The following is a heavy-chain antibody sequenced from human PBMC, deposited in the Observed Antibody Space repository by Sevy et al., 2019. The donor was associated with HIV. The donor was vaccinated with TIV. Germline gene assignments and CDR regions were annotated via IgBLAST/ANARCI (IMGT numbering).Heavy chain of an antibody. CDR2: ILPIFGTA. V-gene: IGHV1-69*13. D-gene: IGHD2-8*01. Sequence: ASVNVSCKASGGTFSSYAISWVRQAPGQGLEWMGGILPIFGTANYAQKFQGRVTITADESTSTAYMELSSLRSEDTAVYYCAWQRMVYAQYYYYGMDVWGQGTTVTVSS. CDR1: GGTFSSYA. J-gene: IGHJ6*02. CDR3: AWQRMVYAQYYYYGMDV.